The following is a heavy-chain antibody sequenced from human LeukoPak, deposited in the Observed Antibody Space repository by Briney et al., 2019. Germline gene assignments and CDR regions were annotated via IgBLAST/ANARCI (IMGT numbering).Heavy chain of an antibody. CDR2: INQDGSAQ. Sequence: PGGSLRLSCAASGFTSSSYWMNWVRQAPGKGLEWVANINQDGSAQNYVDSVKGRFTFSRDNAMNSLFLQMNNLRAEDTAVYYCARDVHGGALDYWGQGTLVTVSS. CDR1: GFTSSSYW. J-gene: IGHJ4*02. CDR3: ARDVHGGALDY. V-gene: IGHV3-7*01. D-gene: IGHD4-23*01.